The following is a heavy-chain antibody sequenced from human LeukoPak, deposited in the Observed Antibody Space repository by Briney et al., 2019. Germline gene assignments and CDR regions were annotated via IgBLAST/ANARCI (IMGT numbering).Heavy chain of an antibody. Sequence: ASVKVSCKASGYTFTSYGISWVRQAPGQGLEWMGWINPNSGGTNYAQKFQGRVTMTRDTSISTAYMELSRLRSDDMAVYYCARQGYYDSSGYDYWGQGTLVTVSS. J-gene: IGHJ4*02. D-gene: IGHD3-22*01. CDR1: GYTFTSYG. CDR2: INPNSGGT. V-gene: IGHV1-2*02. CDR3: ARQGYYDSSGYDY.